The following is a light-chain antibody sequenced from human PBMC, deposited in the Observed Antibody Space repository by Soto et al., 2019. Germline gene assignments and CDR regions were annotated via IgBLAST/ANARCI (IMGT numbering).Light chain of an antibody. CDR2: DAY. CDR3: QQRHMWPIT. CDR1: QSFRGL. J-gene: IGKJ1*01. Sequence: EVVLTQSPVTLSLSPGERATLSCRASQSFRGLLAWYKQKPGQAPRLLIYDAYNRATCIPPRFSGSGAWTDFTLTISSLEPEDSEVYYCQQRHMWPITVGQGTKVDIK. V-gene: IGKV3-11*01.